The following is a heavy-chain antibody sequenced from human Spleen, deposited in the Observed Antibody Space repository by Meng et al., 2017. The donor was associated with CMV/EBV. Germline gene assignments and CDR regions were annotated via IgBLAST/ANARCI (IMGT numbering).Heavy chain of an antibody. CDR2: LYPGDSDP. CDR3: ATLGGYGYQDAFDI. CDR1: GYSVARYW. Sequence: TVSFQGSGYSVARYWIGWVRQLCGKGLEWMGVLYPGDSDPIYSPSLQGLVTISPDRSITTAYLQWSSLKASDTAMYYCATLGGYGYQDAFDIWGQGTMVTVSS. V-gene: IGHV5-51*01. D-gene: IGHD5-24*01. J-gene: IGHJ3*02.